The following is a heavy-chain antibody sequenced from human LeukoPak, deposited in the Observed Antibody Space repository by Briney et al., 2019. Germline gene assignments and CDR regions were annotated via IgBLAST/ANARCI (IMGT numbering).Heavy chain of an antibody. CDR1: GGSISSYY. J-gene: IGHJ6*02. V-gene: IGHV4-59*12. D-gene: IGHD6-19*01. Sequence: SETLSLTCTVSGGSISSYYWSWIRQPPGKGLEWIGYIYYSGSTNYNPSLKSRVTISVDTSKNQFSLKLGSVTAADTGVYYCARRTYSSGWTNYYGMDVWGQGTTVTVSS. CDR3: ARRTYSSGWTNYYGMDV. CDR2: IYYSGST.